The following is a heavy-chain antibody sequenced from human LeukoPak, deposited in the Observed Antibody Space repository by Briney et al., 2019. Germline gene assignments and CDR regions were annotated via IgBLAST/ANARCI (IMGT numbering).Heavy chain of an antibody. Sequence: PGGSLRLSCAASGFTFGSYAMYWVRQAPGKGLEWVSVIYSGGSTYYADSVKGRFTISRDNSKNTLYLQMNSLRAEDTAVYYCARVVYGSGSYPFDYWGQGTLVTVSS. CDR3: ARVVYGSGSYPFDY. CDR1: GFTFGSYA. D-gene: IGHD3-10*01. J-gene: IGHJ4*02. CDR2: IYSGGST. V-gene: IGHV3-66*01.